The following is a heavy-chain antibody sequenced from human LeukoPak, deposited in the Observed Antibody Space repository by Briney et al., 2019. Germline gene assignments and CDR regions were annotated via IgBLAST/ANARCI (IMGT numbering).Heavy chain of an antibody. CDR3: ARDYRKGYCSGGSCYTPVAFDI. J-gene: IGHJ3*02. V-gene: IGHV1-2*02. Sequence: ASLKVSSKAAGYTFTRYYMHCGPQAPGQRLEGRGWINPNSGVTNYAQKFQGRVTMTRATSISTAYMELSRLRSDDTAVYYCARDYRKGYCSGGSCYTPVAFDIWGQGTMVTVSS. D-gene: IGHD2-15*01. CDR2: INPNSGVT. CDR1: GYTFTRYY.